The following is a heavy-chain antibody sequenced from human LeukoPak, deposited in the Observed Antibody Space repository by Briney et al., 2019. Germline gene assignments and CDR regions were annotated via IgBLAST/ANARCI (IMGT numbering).Heavy chain of an antibody. CDR2: INPNSDGT. Sequence: GASVKVSXKASGYTFTGYYMHWVRQAPGQGLEWMGWINPNSDGTNYAQKFQGRVTMTRDTSISTAYMELSRLRSDDTAVYYCARGVVVPAAGNDWFDPWGQGTLVTVSS. CDR1: GYTFTGYY. D-gene: IGHD2-2*01. CDR3: ARGVVVPAAGNDWFDP. V-gene: IGHV1-2*02. J-gene: IGHJ5*02.